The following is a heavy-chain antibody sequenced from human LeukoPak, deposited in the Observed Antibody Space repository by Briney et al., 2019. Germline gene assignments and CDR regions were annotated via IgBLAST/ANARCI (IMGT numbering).Heavy chain of an antibody. V-gene: IGHV3-21*01. D-gene: IGHD3-22*01. CDR1: GVTFSSYS. CDR2: ISSSSSYI. J-gene: IGHJ4*02. CDR3: ARDWVIVAGIDY. Sequence: GGSLRLSCAASGVTFSSYSMNWVRQAPGKGLEWVSSISSSSSYIYYADSVKGRFTISRDNAKNSLYLQMNSLRAEDTAVYYCARDWVIVAGIDYWGQGTLVTVSS.